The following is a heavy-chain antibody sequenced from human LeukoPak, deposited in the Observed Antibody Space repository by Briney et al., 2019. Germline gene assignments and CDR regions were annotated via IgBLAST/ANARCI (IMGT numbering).Heavy chain of an antibody. V-gene: IGHV3-33*06. Sequence: GRSLRLSCAASGFTFSSYGMHWVRQAPGKGLEWVAVIWYDGSNKYYADSVKGRFTISRDNSKNTLYPQMNSLRAEDTAVYYCAEDGGLDYDFWSGYHRTAYYFDYWGQGTLVTVSS. CDR2: IWYDGSNK. J-gene: IGHJ4*02. CDR3: AEDGGLDYDFWSGYHRTAYYFDY. CDR1: GFTFSSYG. D-gene: IGHD3-3*01.